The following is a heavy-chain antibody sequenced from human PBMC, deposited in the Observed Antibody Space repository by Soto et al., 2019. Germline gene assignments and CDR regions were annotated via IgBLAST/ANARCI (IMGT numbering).Heavy chain of an antibody. CDR1: GFTFSSYG. D-gene: IGHD2-15*01. V-gene: IGHV3-30*18. CDR2: MSYDGNNK. J-gene: IGHJ1*01. CDR3: AKGEEMLLSF. Sequence: GGSLRLSCAASGFTFSSYGMHWVRQAPGKGLEWVAVMSYDGNNKYYADSVKGRFTISRDNSKNTLYLQMNSLRAEDTAVYYCAKGEEMLLSFWGQGTLVTVSS.